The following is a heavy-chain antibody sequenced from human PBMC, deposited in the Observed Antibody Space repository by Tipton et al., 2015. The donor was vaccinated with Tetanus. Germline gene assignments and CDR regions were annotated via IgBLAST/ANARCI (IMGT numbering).Heavy chain of an antibody. D-gene: IGHD6-6*01. Sequence: TLSLTCTVSGGSIRSGGFYWSWIRQHPGKGLEWIGYIYYTGNTYYNPSLKSRVTISVDTSKNQFSLKLSSVTAADTAVYYCARRRVSARFDDWGQGTLVTVSS. J-gene: IGHJ4*02. CDR2: IYYTGNT. CDR3: ARRRVSARFDD. CDR1: GGSIRSGGFY. V-gene: IGHV4-31*03.